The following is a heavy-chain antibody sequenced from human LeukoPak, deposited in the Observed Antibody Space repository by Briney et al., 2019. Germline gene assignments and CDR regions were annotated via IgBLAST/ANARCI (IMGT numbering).Heavy chain of an antibody. CDR1: GYRFASYW. V-gene: IGHV5-51*01. D-gene: IGHD6-19*01. CDR3: ARRLAVAGRGYYGRDV. CDR2: IYPGDSDT. Sequence: GESLKISCKGSGYRFASYWIGWVRQMPGKGLEWMGNIYPGDSDTRYGPPFQGQVTISADKSINTAYLQWSSLKASDSAMYYCARRLAVAGRGYYGRDVWGQGTTVTVSS. J-gene: IGHJ6*02.